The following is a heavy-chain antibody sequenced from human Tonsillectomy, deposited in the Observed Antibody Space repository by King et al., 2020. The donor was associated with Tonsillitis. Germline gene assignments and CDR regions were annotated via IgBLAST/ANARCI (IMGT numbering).Heavy chain of an antibody. D-gene: IGHD3-16*01. CDR2: ISSDGTSS. Sequence: VQLVESGGGLVQPGGSLRLSCAASGFTFSTYWMHWVRQTPGKGLVWVSRISSDGTSSTYADSVKGRFSVSRDNAKNTMYLQMNSLRVEDTAVYYCARDLRGTDYWGQGTLVTVSS. J-gene: IGHJ4*02. CDR1: GFTFSTYW. CDR3: ARDLRGTDY. V-gene: IGHV3-74*03.